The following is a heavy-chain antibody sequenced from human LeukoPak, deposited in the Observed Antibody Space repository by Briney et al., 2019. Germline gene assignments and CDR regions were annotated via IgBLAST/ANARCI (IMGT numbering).Heavy chain of an antibody. CDR3: ARHGGITIFGVAQTGGAFDI. CDR2: IIPIFGKT. V-gene: IGHV1-69*05. J-gene: IGHJ3*02. D-gene: IGHD3-3*01. Sequence: AASVKVSCKASGGTFSSYAISWVRQAPGQGLEWMGGIIPIFGKTNYAQKFQGRVTITTDESTSTAYVELSSLRFEDTAVYYCARHGGITIFGVAQTGGAFDIWGQGTMVTVSS. CDR1: GGTFSSYA.